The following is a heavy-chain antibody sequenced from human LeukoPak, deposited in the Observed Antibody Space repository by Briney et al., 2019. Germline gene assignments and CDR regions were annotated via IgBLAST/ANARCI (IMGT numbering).Heavy chain of an antibody. CDR1: GFTFSSYA. CDR3: AKDLSVAAGEDAFDI. D-gene: IGHD6-13*01. CDR2: ISGSGGST. V-gene: IGHV3-23*01. J-gene: IGHJ3*02. Sequence: PGGSLRLSCAASGFTFSSYAMSWVRQAPGKGLEWASGISGSGGSTYYADSVKGRFTISRDNSKNTLYLQMNSLRAEDTAVYYCAKDLSVAAGEDAFDIWGQGTMVTVSS.